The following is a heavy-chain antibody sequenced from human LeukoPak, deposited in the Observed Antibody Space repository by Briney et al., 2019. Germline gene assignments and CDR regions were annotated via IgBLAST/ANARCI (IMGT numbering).Heavy chain of an antibody. CDR1: GFTISSNY. CDR3: ARAPPQDYDSYFDY. V-gene: IGHV3-20*04. CDR2: INWNGGST. D-gene: IGHD3-22*01. Sequence: GGSLRLSCAASGFTISSNYMSWVRQAPGKGLEWVSGINWNGGSTGYADSVKGRFTISRDNAKNSLYLQMNSLRAEDTALYYCARAPPQDYDSYFDYWGQGTLVTVSS. J-gene: IGHJ4*02.